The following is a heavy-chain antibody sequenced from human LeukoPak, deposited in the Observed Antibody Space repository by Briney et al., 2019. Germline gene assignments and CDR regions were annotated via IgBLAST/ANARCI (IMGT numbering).Heavy chain of an antibody. J-gene: IGHJ4*02. CDR1: GGSISSSRYY. Sequence: SETLSLTCTVSGGSISSSRYYWGWIRQPPGKGLEWIGSIYYSGSTYYNPSLKSRVTVSVDTSKNQFSLKLSSVTAADTAVYYCASSPRDREDSSGYLWGQGTLVTVSS. CDR3: ASSPRDREDSSGYL. V-gene: IGHV4-39*01. CDR2: IYYSGST. D-gene: IGHD3-22*01.